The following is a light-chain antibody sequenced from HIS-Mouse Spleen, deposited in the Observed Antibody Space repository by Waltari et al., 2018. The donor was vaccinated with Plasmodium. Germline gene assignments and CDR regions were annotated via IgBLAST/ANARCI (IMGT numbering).Light chain of an antibody. CDR3: CSYAGSSTFV. CDR1: SSDVGSYNL. J-gene: IGLJ3*02. CDR2: EGS. V-gene: IGLV2-23*03. Sequence: QSALTQPASVSGSPGQSITISCTGTSSDVGSYNLVSWYHKHPGKAPQLMIYEGSKRPAGVSNRFSGSKSGNTASLTISGLQAEDEADYDCCSYAGSSTFVFGGGTKLTVL.